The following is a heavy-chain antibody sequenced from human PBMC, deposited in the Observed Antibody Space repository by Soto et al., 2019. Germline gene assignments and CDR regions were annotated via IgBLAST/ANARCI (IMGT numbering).Heavy chain of an antibody. D-gene: IGHD4-17*01. CDR2: TYYRSKWYN. CDR3: ARDGSKVTTNYHYAMDV. Sequence: SQTLSLTCAISGDSVSSNSAAWNWIRQSPSRGLEWLGRTYYRSKWYNDYAISVRSRIAINPDTSKNQFSLQLNSVTPEDTAVYYCARDGSKVTTNYHYAMDVWGQGTTVTVSS. J-gene: IGHJ6*02. CDR1: GDSVSSNSAA. V-gene: IGHV6-1*01.